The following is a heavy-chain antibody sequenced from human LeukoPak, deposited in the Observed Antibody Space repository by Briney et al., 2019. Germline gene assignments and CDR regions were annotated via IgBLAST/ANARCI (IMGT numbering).Heavy chain of an antibody. V-gene: IGHV3-74*01. Sequence: GGSLRLSCAASRFTFSTYWMHWVRQAPGKGLVWVSHINSDGSSTDYADSVKGRFTISRDNAKNTLYLQMNSLRAEDTAMYYCAKVSLNMVNDAFDIWGQGTMVSVSS. J-gene: IGHJ3*02. CDR1: RFTFSTYW. D-gene: IGHD4/OR15-4a*01. CDR2: INSDGSST. CDR3: AKVSLNMVNDAFDI.